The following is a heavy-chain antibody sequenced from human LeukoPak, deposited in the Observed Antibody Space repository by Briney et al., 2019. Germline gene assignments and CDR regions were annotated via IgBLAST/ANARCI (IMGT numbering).Heavy chain of an antibody. D-gene: IGHD6-13*01. CDR2: ISYDGSNK. CDR3: AGLLGSSWYRKNENWFDP. J-gene: IGHJ5*02. V-gene: IGHV3-30*04. CDR1: GFTFSSYA. Sequence: PGGSLRLSCAASGFTFSSYAMHWVRQAPGKGLEWVAVISYDGSNKYYADSVKGRFTISRDNSKNTLYLQMNSLRAEDTAVYYCAGLLGSSWYRKNENWFDPWGQGTLVTVSS.